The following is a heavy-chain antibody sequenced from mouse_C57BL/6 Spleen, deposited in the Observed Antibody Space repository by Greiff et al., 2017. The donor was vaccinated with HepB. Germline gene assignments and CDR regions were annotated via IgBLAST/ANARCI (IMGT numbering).Heavy chain of an antibody. Sequence: VQRVESGPGLVAPSQSLSITCTVSGFSLTSYGVDWVRQPPGKGLEWLGVIWGGGSTNYNSALMSRLSISKDNSKSQVFLKMNSLQTDDTAMYYCAKQSYGSRLDYAMDYWGQGTSVTVSS. V-gene: IGHV2-9*01. CDR3: AKQSYGSRLDYAMDY. CDR2: IWGGGST. J-gene: IGHJ4*01. D-gene: IGHD1-1*01. CDR1: GFSLTSYG.